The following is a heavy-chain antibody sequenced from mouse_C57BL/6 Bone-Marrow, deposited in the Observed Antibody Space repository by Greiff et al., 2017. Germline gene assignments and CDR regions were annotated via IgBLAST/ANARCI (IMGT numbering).Heavy chain of an antibody. D-gene: IGHD2-4*01. CDR3: ARGGGLGGFAY. Sequence: VQLQQPGAELVKPGASVKLSCKASGYTFTSYWMHWVKQRPGQGLEWIGMIHPNSGSTNYNEKFKSKATLTVDKSSSTAYMQLSSRTSEDSAVYYCARGGGLGGFAYWGQGTLVTVSA. CDR1: GYTFTSYW. V-gene: IGHV1-64*01. J-gene: IGHJ3*01. CDR2: IHPNSGST.